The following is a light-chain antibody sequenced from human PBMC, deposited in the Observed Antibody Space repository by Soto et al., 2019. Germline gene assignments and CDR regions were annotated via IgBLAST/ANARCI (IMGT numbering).Light chain of an antibody. J-gene: IGKJ1*01. Sequence: DIQMTQSPSALSASVGDRVTISCRASQTISTYLHWYQHKPGRAPRLLISDVSTLQSGVPGRFRGSGSGTEFTLTISSLQPDDFATYYCQQYNSYSPRTFGQGTKVDIK. CDR2: DVS. CDR1: QTISTY. V-gene: IGKV1-5*01. CDR3: QQYNSYSPRT.